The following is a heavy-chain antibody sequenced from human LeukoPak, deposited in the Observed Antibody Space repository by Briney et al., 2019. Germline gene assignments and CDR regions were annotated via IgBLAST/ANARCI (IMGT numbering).Heavy chain of an antibody. CDR2: ISGSGGST. D-gene: IGHD3-22*01. J-gene: IGHJ5*02. Sequence: GGSLRLSCAASGFTFSSYAMSWVRQAPGKGLGWVSAISGSGGSTYYADSVKGRFTISRDNSKNTLYLQMNSLRAEDTAVYYCAKGSRYYYDSSGYYYWFDPWGQGTLVTVSS. V-gene: IGHV3-23*01. CDR1: GFTFSSYA. CDR3: AKGSRYYYDSSGYYYWFDP.